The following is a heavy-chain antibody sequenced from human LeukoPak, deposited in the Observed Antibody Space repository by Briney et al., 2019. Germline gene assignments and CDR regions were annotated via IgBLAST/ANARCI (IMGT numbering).Heavy chain of an antibody. Sequence: GGSLRLSCAASGFTFTSYAMSWVRQAPGKGLEWVSAISDSGGRTYYADSVKGRFTISRDNSKNTLYLHMNSLRAEDTAVYYCAKDLTTVTTGDYWGQGTLVTVSS. CDR1: GFTFTSYA. V-gene: IGHV3-23*01. J-gene: IGHJ4*02. D-gene: IGHD4-17*01. CDR2: ISDSGGRT. CDR3: AKDLTTVTTGDY.